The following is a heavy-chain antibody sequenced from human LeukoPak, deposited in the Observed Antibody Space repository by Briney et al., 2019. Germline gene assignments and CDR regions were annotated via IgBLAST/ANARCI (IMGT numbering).Heavy chain of an antibody. CDR1: GGSISSYY. J-gene: IGHJ5*02. CDR2: IYYSGST. V-gene: IGHV4-59*01. CDR3: ARTDYVILTGLFDP. Sequence: KASETLSLTCTVSGGSISSYYWSWIRQPRGKGLEWIGYIYYSGSTNYNPSLKSRVTISVDTSKNQFSLKLSSVTAADTAVYYCARTDYVILTGLFDPWGQGTLVTVSS. D-gene: IGHD3-9*01.